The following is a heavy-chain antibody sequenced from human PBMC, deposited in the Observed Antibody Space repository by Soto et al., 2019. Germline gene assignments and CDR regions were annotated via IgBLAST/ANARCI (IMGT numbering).Heavy chain of an antibody. CDR3: AKEGTSGLYYLGY. CDR1: GFRFSDYS. CDR2: ISSSSFTI. J-gene: IGHJ4*02. V-gene: IGHV3-48*01. Sequence: GGSLRLSCAASGFRFSDYSMNWVRQAPGRGLEWVSYISSSSFTIHYADSVEGRFTISRDNAKNSLYLQMNSLRAGDSAKYYCAKEGTSGLYYLGYWGPGTLVTVSS. D-gene: IGHD6-19*01.